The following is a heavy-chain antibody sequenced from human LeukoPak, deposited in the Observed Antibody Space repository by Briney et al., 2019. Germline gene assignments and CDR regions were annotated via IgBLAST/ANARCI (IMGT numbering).Heavy chain of an antibody. CDR1: GDSVSSNSAA. J-gene: IGHJ3*02. D-gene: IGHD3-10*01. CDR2: TYYRSKWYN. CDR3: ARDRVPGGSGSYWDAFDI. Sequence: SQTLSLTCAISGDSVSSNSAAWNWIRQSPSRGLEWLGRTYYRSKWYNDYAVSVKSRITINPDTSKNQFSLQLNSVTPEDTAVYYCARDRVPGGSGSYWDAFDIWGQGTMVTVSS. V-gene: IGHV6-1*01.